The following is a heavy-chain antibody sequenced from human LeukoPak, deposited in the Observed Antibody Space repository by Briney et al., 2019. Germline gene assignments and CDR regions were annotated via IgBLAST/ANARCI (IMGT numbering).Heavy chain of an antibody. CDR3: ARLRLHSYYCYYMDV. V-gene: IGHV4-4*09. Sequence: SETLSLTCTVSGGSISSYYWSWIRQPPGKGLEWIGYIYTSGSTNYNPSLKSRVTISVDTSKNQFSLKLSSVTAADTAVYYCARLRLHSYYCYYMDVWGKGTTVTVSS. J-gene: IGHJ6*03. CDR2: IYTSGST. D-gene: IGHD4-17*01. CDR1: GGSISSYY.